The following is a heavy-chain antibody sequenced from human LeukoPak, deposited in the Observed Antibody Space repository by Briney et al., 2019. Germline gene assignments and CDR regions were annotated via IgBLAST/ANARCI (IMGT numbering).Heavy chain of an antibody. D-gene: IGHD3-3*01. Sequence: GGSLRLSCAASGFTFSSYWMHWVRQAPGKGLVWVSRINSDGSSTSYADSVKGRFTISRDNAKNTLYLQMNSLRAEDTAVYYCARDNYDFWSGYTTYYFDYWGQGTLVTVSS. CDR3: ARDNYDFWSGYTTYYFDY. CDR2: INSDGSST. V-gene: IGHV3-74*01. CDR1: GFTFSSYW. J-gene: IGHJ4*02.